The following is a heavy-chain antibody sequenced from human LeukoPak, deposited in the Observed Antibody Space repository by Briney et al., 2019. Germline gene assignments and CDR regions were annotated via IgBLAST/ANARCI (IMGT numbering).Heavy chain of an antibody. CDR2: ISSGGDIT. CDR3: AKGKIPNIMGGNGIDV. CDR1: GFTFSTYS. V-gene: IGHV3-23*01. D-gene: IGHD5-12*01. Sequence: GGFLRLSCAASGFTFSTYSLTWVRQAPGKGLEWVSAISSGGDITYYADSVKGRFTISRDNSKNTLYLQMNNLRAGDTAAYYCAKGKIPNIMGGNGIDVWGQGTTVTVSS. J-gene: IGHJ6*02.